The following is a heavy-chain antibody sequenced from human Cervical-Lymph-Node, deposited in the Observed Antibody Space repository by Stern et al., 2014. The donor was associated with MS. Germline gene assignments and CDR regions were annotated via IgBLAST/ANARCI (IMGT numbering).Heavy chain of an antibody. V-gene: IGHV1-69*04. CDR1: GGTFSNHA. CDR2: VVPNVWSA. Sequence: QVQLMQSGAALKQPGSSVRISCAASGGTFSNHALNWVRQAPGPGLQRLGMVVPNVWSANYAQETQDRVTITAYKSTNTAYMELSSLRPGDAAMYYCAREAAIGTLRNLESWGQGTLVTVSS. CDR3: AREAAIGTLRNLES. D-gene: IGHD1-7*01. J-gene: IGHJ4*02.